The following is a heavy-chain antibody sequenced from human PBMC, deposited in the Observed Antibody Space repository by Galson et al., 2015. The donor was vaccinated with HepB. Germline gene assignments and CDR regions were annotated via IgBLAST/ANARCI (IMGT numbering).Heavy chain of an antibody. CDR3: VKGTTNIDN. J-gene: IGHJ4*02. Sequence: SLRLSGAASGFTFSSLGLTGVREAPGEGLECVSAIRVRGESTDYADSVQGRFTIARDNSKNMLYLQMNNLRAEATAVYYCVKGTTNIDNWGQGTLVTVSS. V-gene: IGHV3-23*01. CDR1: GFTFSSLG. CDR2: IRVRGEST. D-gene: IGHD1-1*01.